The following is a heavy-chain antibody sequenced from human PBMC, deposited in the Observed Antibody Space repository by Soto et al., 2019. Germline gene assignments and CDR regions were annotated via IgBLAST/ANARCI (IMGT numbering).Heavy chain of an antibody. D-gene: IGHD3-3*01. V-gene: IGHV3-23*01. CDR2: ISGSGGST. J-gene: IGHJ6*02. CDR1: GFTFSSYA. Sequence: GGSLRLSCAASGFTFSSYAMGWVRQAPGKGLEWVSAISGSGGSTYYADSVKGRFTISRDNSKNTLYLQMNSLRAEDTAVYYCAKDRSRYDFWSVYSSAYGMDVWGPGXTVTVS. CDR3: AKDRSRYDFWSVYSSAYGMDV.